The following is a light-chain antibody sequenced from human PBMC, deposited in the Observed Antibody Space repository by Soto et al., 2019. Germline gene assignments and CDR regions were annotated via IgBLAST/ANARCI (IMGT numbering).Light chain of an antibody. CDR3: QHRSSWALT. J-gene: IGKJ4*01. Sequence: EIVLTQSPATLSLSPGERATLSCRASQGVSNYLAWYQQKPGQAPRLLIYDASNRATGIPARFSGSGSGTDFTVTISSLEPEDFAVYYCQHRSSWALTFGGGTKVEIK. CDR1: QGVSNY. V-gene: IGKV3-11*01. CDR2: DAS.